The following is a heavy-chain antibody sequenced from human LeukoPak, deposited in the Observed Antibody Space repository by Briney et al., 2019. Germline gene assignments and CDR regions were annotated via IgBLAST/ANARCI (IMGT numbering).Heavy chain of an antibody. D-gene: IGHD6-13*01. CDR2: INPSGGST. CDR1: GYTFTSYY. J-gene: IGHJ3*02. Sequence: ASVKVSCKASGYTFTSYYMHWVRQAPGQGLEWMGIINPSGGSTSYAQKFQGRVTMTRDTSTSTVYMELSSLRSEDTAVYYCAIESSDSSWYEDGFDIWGQGTMVTVSS. CDR3: AIESSDSSWYEDGFDI. V-gene: IGHV1-46*01.